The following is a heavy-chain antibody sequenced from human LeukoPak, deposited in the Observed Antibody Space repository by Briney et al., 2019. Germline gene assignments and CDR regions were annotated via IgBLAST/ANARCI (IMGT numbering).Heavy chain of an antibody. Sequence: GGSLRLSCAASGFTFSSYWMSWVRQAPGKGLEWVSYISSSSSTIYYADSVKGRFTISRDNAKNSLYLQMNSLRAEDTAVYYCARDGTSPGYSSSWYVYYFDYWGQGTLVTVSS. J-gene: IGHJ4*02. D-gene: IGHD6-13*01. CDR1: GFTFSSYW. CDR2: ISSSSSTI. V-gene: IGHV3-48*01. CDR3: ARDGTSPGYSSSWYVYYFDY.